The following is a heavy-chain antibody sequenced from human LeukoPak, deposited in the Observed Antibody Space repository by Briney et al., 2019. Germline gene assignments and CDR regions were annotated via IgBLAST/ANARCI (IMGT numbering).Heavy chain of an antibody. CDR3: ATCRDTVVRGNFRIYYYYYMVI. Sequence: PGGSLRLSCAASGFTFSSYSMNWVRQAPGKGLEWVSSISSSSSYIYYADSVKGRFTISRDNAKNSLYLQMNSLRAEGTAVYYCATCRDTVVRGNFRIYYYYYMVIWGKRTTV. D-gene: IGHD3-10*01. CDR1: GFTFSSYS. CDR2: ISSSSSYI. V-gene: IGHV3-21*01. J-gene: IGHJ6*03.